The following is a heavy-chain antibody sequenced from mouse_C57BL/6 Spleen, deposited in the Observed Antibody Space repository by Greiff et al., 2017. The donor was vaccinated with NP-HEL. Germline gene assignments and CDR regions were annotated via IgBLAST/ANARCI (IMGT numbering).Heavy chain of an antibody. CDR2: IDPSDSYT. D-gene: IGHD4-1*01. J-gene: IGHJ2*01. V-gene: IGHV1-59*01. CDR1: GYTFTSYW. Sequence: VKLQQPGAELVRPGTSVKLSCKASGYTFTSYWMHWVKQRPGQGLEWIGVIDPSDSYTNYNQKFKGKATLTVDTSSSTAYMQLSSLTSEDSAVYYCARSEAGTYYFDYWGQGTTLTVSS. CDR3: ARSEAGTYYFDY.